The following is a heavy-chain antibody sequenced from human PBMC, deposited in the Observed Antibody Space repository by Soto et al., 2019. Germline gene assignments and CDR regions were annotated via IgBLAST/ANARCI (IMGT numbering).Heavy chain of an antibody. CDR1: GGSISSGDYY. D-gene: IGHD4-17*01. J-gene: IGHJ4*02. Sequence: SETLSLTCTVSGGSISSGDYYWSWIRQPPGKGLEWIGYIYYSGSTYYNPSLKSRVTISVDTSKNQFSLKLSSVTAADTAVYYCARHVGYGDYGYFDYWGQGTLVTVPQ. V-gene: IGHV4-30-4*01. CDR3: ARHVGYGDYGYFDY. CDR2: IYYSGST.